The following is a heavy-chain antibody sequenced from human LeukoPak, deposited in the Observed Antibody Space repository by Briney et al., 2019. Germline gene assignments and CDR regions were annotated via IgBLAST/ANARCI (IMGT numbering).Heavy chain of an antibody. Sequence: GGSLRLSCAASGFTFGDYCMSWIRQAPGKGLEWVSYISSSGSTIYYADSVKGRFTISRDNAKNSLYLQMNSLRAEDTAVYYCARDFHYDSSGYYGYWGQGTLVTVSS. CDR1: GFTFGDYC. CDR2: ISSSGSTI. CDR3: ARDFHYDSSGYYGY. V-gene: IGHV3-11*01. D-gene: IGHD3-22*01. J-gene: IGHJ4*02.